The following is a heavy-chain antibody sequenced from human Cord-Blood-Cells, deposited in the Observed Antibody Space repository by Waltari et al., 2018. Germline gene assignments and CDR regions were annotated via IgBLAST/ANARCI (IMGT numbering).Heavy chain of an antibody. CDR1: GFTFRSYG. CDR2: IWYDGSNK. J-gene: IGHJ4*02. Sequence: QVQLVESGGGVVQPGRSLRLSCAASGFTFRSYGMHWVRQAPGKGLEWVAVIWYDGSNKYYADSVKGRFTISRDNSKNTLYLQMNSLRAEDTAVYYCAREGSGSYFDYWGQGTLVTVSS. CDR3: AREGSGSYFDY. D-gene: IGHD1-26*01. V-gene: IGHV3-33*01.